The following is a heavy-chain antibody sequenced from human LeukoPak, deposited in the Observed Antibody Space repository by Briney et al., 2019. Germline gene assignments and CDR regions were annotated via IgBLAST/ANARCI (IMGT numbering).Heavy chain of an antibody. CDR3: AREDSVVSFDY. V-gene: IGHV4-34*01. J-gene: IGHJ4*02. D-gene: IGHD3-22*01. CDR2: INHSGST. CDR1: GGSFSGYY. Sequence: KPSETLSLTCAVYGGSFSGYYWSWIRQPPGKGLEWIGEINHSGSTNYNPSLKSRATISVDTSKNQFSLKLSSVTAADTAVYYCAREDSVVSFDYWGQGTLVTVSS.